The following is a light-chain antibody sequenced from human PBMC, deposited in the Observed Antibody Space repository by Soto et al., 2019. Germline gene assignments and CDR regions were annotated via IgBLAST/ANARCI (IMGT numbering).Light chain of an antibody. CDR3: QSYDSSLSGSMV. CDR1: SSNSGAGYD. V-gene: IGLV1-40*01. J-gene: IGLJ2*01. Sequence: QSVLTQRPSVSGAPGQRVTISCTGSSSNSGAGYDVHWYQQLPGTAPKLLIYGNSNRPSGVPDRFSGSKSGTSASLAITGLQAEDEADYYCQSYDSSLSGSMVFGGGTKFTVL. CDR2: GNS.